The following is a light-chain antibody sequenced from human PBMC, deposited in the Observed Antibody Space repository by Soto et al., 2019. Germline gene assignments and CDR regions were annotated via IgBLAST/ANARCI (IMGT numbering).Light chain of an antibody. V-gene: IGLV2-8*01. CDR2: DVT. CDR3: TSYGGSNNLI. Sequence: QSALTQPPSASGSPGQSVTISCTGTSSDVGGYNYVSWYQQHPGKAPKVLIYDVTQRPSGVPDRFSGSESGNTASLTIFGLQAEDEADYYCTSYGGSNNLIFGGGTKLTVL. J-gene: IGLJ2*01. CDR1: SSDVGGYNY.